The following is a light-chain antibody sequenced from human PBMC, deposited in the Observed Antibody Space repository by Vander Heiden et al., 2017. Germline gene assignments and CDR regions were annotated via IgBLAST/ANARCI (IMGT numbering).Light chain of an antibody. Sequence: QSALTQPASVSGSPGQSTTLSCTGTSSDVGGYNYVSWYQQHPGKAPKLMIYDVRNRPSGVSNRFSGSKSGNTASLTISGLQAEDEADYYCSSYTSSSTRVFGGGTKLTVL. J-gene: IGLJ3*02. CDR2: DVR. V-gene: IGLV2-14*01. CDR3: SSYTSSSTRV. CDR1: SSDVGGYNY.